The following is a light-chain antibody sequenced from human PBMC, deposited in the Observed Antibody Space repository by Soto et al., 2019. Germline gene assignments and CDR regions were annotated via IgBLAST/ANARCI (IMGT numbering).Light chain of an antibody. Sequence: QPVLTQSPCASASLGASVKLTCTLSSGHNSYAIAWHQQQPEKGPRYLMKLNSDGSHTKGDGIPDRFSGSSSGAERYLTISSLQSEDEADYYCQTWGTGIRVFGGGTKLTVL. CDR1: SGHNSYA. CDR3: QTWGTGIRV. CDR2: LNSDGSH. V-gene: IGLV4-69*01. J-gene: IGLJ3*02.